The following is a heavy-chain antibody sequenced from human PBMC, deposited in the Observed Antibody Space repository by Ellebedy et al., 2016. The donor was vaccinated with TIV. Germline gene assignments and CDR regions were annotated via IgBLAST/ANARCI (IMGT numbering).Heavy chain of an antibody. V-gene: IGHV4-34*01. CDR2: INHSGST. Sequence: SETLSLXCAVYGGSFSGYYWSWIRQPPGKGLEWIGEINHSGSTNYNPSLKSRVTISVDTSKNQFSLKLSSVTAADTAVYYCARTVLRYFDWLPTGGEYYFDYWGQGTLVTVSS. CDR3: ARTVLRYFDWLPTGGEYYFDY. D-gene: IGHD3-9*01. J-gene: IGHJ4*02. CDR1: GGSFSGYY.